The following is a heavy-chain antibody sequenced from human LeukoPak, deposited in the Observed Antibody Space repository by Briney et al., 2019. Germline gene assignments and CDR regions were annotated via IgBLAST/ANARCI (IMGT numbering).Heavy chain of an antibody. D-gene: IGHD3-10*02. CDR1: GFTFGDYA. V-gene: IGHV3-7*01. J-gene: IGHJ6*04. Sequence: SGGSLRLSCTASGFTFGDYAMSWFRQAPGKGLEWVANIKQDGSEKKYVDSVKGRFTISRDNAKNSLYLQMNSLRAEDTAVYYCAELGITMIGGVWGKGTTVTISS. CDR2: IKQDGSEK. CDR3: AELGITMIGGV.